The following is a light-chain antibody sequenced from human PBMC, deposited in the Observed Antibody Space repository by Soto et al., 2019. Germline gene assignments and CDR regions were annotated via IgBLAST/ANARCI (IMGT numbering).Light chain of an antibody. Sequence: EIVLTQSPATLSLSPGDRATLSCRASQSVSSYLAWYQQKPGQAPRLLIYDASSRATGIPARFSGSGSGTDFTLPISSLEPEDFAVYYCQQRSNWPITFGPGTKVYIK. CDR2: DAS. CDR3: QQRSNWPIT. CDR1: QSVSSY. V-gene: IGKV3-11*01. J-gene: IGKJ3*01.